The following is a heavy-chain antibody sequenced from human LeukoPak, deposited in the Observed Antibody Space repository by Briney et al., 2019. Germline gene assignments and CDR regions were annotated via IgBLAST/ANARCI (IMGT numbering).Heavy chain of an antibody. CDR2: IYHSGTT. V-gene: IGHV4-39*07. D-gene: IGHD3-10*01. CDR1: GGSISSSSYY. CDR3: ARHYGSGTYKRLDS. Sequence: SETLSLTCTVSGGSISSSSYYWGWIRQPPGKGLEWIGSIYHSGTTYYNPSLQSRVTISIDTSKSQFSLKLSSVTAADTAVFYCARHYGSGTYKRLDSWGQGTLVTVSS. J-gene: IGHJ4*02.